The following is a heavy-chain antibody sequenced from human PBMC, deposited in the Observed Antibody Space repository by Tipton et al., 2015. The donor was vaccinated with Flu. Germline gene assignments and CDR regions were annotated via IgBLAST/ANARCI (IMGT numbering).Heavy chain of an antibody. J-gene: IGHJ3*02. D-gene: IGHD2-15*01. CDR3: ARGRYCSSGTCDAFDI. V-gene: IGHV4-30-2*01. CDR2: IYHTGRT. Sequence: LRLSCTVSGGSISSDSYFWGWIRQPPGKRLEWIGYIYHTGRTYYNPSLKSRVTISVDRSKNQVSLMLSSVTAADTAAYYCARGRYCSSGTCDAFDIWG. CDR1: GGSISSDSYF.